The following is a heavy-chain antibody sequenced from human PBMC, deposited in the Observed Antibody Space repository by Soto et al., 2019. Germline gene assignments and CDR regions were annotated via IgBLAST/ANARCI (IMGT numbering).Heavy chain of an antibody. D-gene: IGHD3-3*01. J-gene: IGHJ5*02. CDR3: AKAGDDFWSGYWFDP. CDR1: GFTFSSYA. Sequence: GGSLRLSCAASGFTFSSYAMSWVRQAPGKGLEWVSAISGSGGSTYYADSVKGRFTISRDNSKNTLYLQMNSLRAEDTAVYYCAKAGDDFWSGYWFDPWGQGTLVTVSS. CDR2: ISGSGGST. V-gene: IGHV3-23*01.